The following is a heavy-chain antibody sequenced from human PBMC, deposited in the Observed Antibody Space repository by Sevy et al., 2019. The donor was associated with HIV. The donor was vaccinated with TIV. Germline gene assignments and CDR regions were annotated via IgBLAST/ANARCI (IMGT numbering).Heavy chain of an antibody. D-gene: IGHD3-22*01. CDR3: ATTKDYYDSSAYPVDY. J-gene: IGHJ4*02. V-gene: IGHV1-24*01. CDR2: FDPEDDER. Sequence: ASVKVSRKVSGYTLTAFAMHWVRQAPGKGLEWMGTFDPEDDERIYAQKFQGRVSMTEDTSADTAYMELSSLRSEDTAIYYCATTKDYYDSSAYPVDYWGQGTLVTVSS. CDR1: GYTLTAFA.